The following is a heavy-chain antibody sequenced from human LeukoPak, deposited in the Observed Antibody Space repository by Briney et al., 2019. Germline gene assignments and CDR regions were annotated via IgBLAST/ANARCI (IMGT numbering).Heavy chain of an antibody. V-gene: IGHV4-4*08. J-gene: IGHJ4*02. Sequence: SETLSLTCTVSGGSISSYYWSWIRQPPGKGLEWIGRIYSRGSTNYNSSLKSRVTISLDTSKNQFSLKLTSVTAADTAVYYCASDKGASGWGLGYWGQGTLVTVSS. D-gene: IGHD6-19*01. CDR3: ASDKGASGWGLGY. CDR1: GGSISSYY. CDR2: IYSRGST.